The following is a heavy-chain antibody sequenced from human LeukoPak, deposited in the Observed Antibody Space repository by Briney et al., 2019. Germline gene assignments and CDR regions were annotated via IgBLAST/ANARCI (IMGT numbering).Heavy chain of an antibody. D-gene: IGHD3-16*01. Sequence: SETLSLTCSVSGGSISSSSYYWGWIRQPPGKGLEWIGNIYYSGSTYYNPSLKSRVTISVDTSKTQFSLTLSSVTAADTAVYYCARVLRGNFDYWGQGTLVTVSS. CDR2: IYYSGST. CDR3: ARVLRGNFDY. J-gene: IGHJ4*02. CDR1: GGSISSSSYY. V-gene: IGHV4-39*07.